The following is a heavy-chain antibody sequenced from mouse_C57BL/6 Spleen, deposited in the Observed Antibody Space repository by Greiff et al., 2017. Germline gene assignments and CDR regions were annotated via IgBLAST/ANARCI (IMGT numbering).Heavy chain of an antibody. CDR3: ARYYYGSSLDD. Sequence: LMESGASVKISCKASGYAFSSYWMNWVKQRPGKGLEWIGQIYPGDGDTNYNGKFKGKATLTADKSSSTAYMQLSSLTSEDSAVYFCARYYYGSSLDDWGQGTTLTVSS. CDR2: IYPGDGDT. CDR1: GYAFSSYW. J-gene: IGHJ2*01. D-gene: IGHD1-1*01. V-gene: IGHV1-80*01.